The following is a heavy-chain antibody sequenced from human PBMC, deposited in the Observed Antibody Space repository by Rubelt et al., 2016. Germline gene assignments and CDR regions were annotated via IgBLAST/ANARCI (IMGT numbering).Heavy chain of an antibody. CDR3: ARGRVRSGWYRDY. Sequence: QVQLQQWGAGLLKPSETLSLTCAVYGGSFSGYYWSWIRQPPGKGLEWIGEINHGGSTNYNPSLKSRVTISVDTSKTQLCLQGGSATATVTAVYYCARGRVRSGWYRDYWGQGTLGIVSS. CDR1: GGSFSGYY. D-gene: IGHD6-19*01. CDR2: INHGGST. J-gene: IGHJ4*02. V-gene: IGHV4-34*01.